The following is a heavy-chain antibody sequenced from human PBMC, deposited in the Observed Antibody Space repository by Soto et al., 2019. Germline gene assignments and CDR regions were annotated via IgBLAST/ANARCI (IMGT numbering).Heavy chain of an antibody. CDR1: GFTFSSYA. Sequence: AGGSLRLSCAASGFTFSSYAMHWVRQAPGKGLEWVAVISYDGSNKYYADSVKGRFTISRDNSKNTLYLQMNSLRAEDTAVYYCARVYTRITMVRGVLDYWGQGTLVTVSS. CDR2: ISYDGSNK. J-gene: IGHJ4*02. V-gene: IGHV3-30-3*01. CDR3: ARVYTRITMVRGVLDY. D-gene: IGHD3-10*01.